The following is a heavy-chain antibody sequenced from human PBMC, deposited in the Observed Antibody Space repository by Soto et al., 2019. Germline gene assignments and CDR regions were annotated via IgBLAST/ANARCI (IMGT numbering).Heavy chain of an antibody. Sequence: EVQLVESGGGLVHPGGSLRLSCATSGFTFSSYEMTWVRQAPGKGLEWVSYISDSGNIIYYADSVKGRFTISRDDAKNTLSRKRTSQRAKTLALFYCVRMGPGGWDTPLDSWAQRPPFTLP. D-gene: IGHD6-19*01. CDR3: VRMGPGGWDTPLDS. CDR1: GFTFSSYE. CDR2: ISDSGNII. J-gene: IGHJ5*01. V-gene: IGHV3-48*03.